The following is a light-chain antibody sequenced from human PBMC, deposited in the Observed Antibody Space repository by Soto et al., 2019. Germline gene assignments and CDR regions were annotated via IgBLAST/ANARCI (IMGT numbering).Light chain of an antibody. CDR2: YAS. Sequence: DIQMTQSPSTLSASVGDRVTITCRASQSISSWLAWYQQKPGKAPKLLIYYASSLESGVPSRFSGSGSGTEFTLTVSRLQPDDFATYYCQQYNSYWTFGQGTKVEIK. J-gene: IGKJ1*01. CDR1: QSISSW. V-gene: IGKV1-5*01. CDR3: QQYNSYWT.